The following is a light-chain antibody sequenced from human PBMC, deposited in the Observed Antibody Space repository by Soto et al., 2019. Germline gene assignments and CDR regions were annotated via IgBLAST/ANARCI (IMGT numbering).Light chain of an antibody. CDR2: SAS. Sequence: DIQMTQSPSSLSASVGDRVTITCRASQGISNYLAWYQQKPGKVPRLLIYSASTLQSGVPSRFSGSGSGTDFTLTISSMQPEDVATYYCQKYNSAPWTFGQGTKLEIK. V-gene: IGKV1-27*01. J-gene: IGKJ1*01. CDR3: QKYNSAPWT. CDR1: QGISNY.